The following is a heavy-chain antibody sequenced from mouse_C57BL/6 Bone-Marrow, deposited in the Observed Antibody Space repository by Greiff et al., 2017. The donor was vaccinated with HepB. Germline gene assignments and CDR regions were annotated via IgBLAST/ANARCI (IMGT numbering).Heavy chain of an antibody. CDR3: ARRILVANPYYFDY. CDR1: GYTFTDYN. CDR2: INPNNGGT. V-gene: IGHV1-18*01. D-gene: IGHD4-1*01. Sequence: EVKLQQSGPELVKPGASVKIPCKASGYTFTDYNMDWVKQSHGKSLEWIGDINPNNGGTIYNQKFKGKATLTVDKSSSTAYMELRSLTSEDTAVYYCARRILVANPYYFDYWGQGTTLTVSS. J-gene: IGHJ2*01.